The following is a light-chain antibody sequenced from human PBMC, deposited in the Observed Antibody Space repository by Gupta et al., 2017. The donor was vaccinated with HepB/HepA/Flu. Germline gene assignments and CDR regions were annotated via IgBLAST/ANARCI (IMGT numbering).Light chain of an antibody. CDR3: QQSDSPPQT. CDR2: AAS. CDR1: QSLSSH. V-gene: IGKV1-39*01. Sequence: DIQMTQSPFSLSASVGDRVTITCRASQSLSSHLNWYQQKPGKAPRLLIYAASSLQSGVPSRFSGSGSGPHFTLTISSLQPEDFATYYCQQSDSPPQTFGQGTKVDLK. J-gene: IGKJ1*01.